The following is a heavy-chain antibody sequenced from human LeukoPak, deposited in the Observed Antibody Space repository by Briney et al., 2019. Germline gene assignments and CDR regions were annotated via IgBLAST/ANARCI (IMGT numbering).Heavy chain of an antibody. CDR3: VKGYSSSWSGYFDS. CDR1: RFIFDDYV. D-gene: IGHD5-18*01. V-gene: IGHV3-9*01. J-gene: IGHJ4*02. Sequence: GRSLRLSCQASRFIFDDYVMYWVRQPPGKGLEWVSGITWDGYKIDYVDSVKGRFTIARDNARNSLFLQMNRVRVEDTAFYYCVKGYSSSWSGYFDSWGQGTLVTVAS. CDR2: ITWDGYKI.